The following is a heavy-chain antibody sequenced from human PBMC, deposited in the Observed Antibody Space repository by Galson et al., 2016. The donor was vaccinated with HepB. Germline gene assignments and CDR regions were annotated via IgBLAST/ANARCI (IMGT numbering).Heavy chain of an antibody. V-gene: IGHV1-69*13. CDR2: VIPMLGTT. J-gene: IGHJ6*02. CDR1: GGSFRSNA. D-gene: IGHD2-21*01. CDR3: ASPTFVVISPGVDYHYYAMDV. Sequence: SVKVSCKASGGSFRSNAFSWVRQAPGQGLEWMGGVIPMLGTTNYTRKFQGRVTITADESTSTAYMELRGLTSDDTAVYYCASPTFVVISPGVDYHYYAMDVWGPGTTVAVSS.